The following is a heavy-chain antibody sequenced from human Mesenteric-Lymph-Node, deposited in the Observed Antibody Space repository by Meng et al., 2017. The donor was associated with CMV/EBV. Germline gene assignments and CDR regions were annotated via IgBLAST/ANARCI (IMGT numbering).Heavy chain of an antibody. CDR3: ARGSSGYFNDMDV. Sequence: GESLKISCVASGFTFSDYYMTWIRQAPGRGLEWVSYISRSGLTDHYAGSVRGRFTISRDNAMNSVFLQMDRLGADDTALYYCARGSSGYFNDMDVWGQGTTVTVSS. V-gene: IGHV3-11*01. D-gene: IGHD6-19*01. J-gene: IGHJ6*02. CDR2: ISRSGLTD. CDR1: GFTFSDYY.